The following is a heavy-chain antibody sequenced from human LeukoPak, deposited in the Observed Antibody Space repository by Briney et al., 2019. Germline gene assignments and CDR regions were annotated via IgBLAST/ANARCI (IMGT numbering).Heavy chain of an antibody. D-gene: IGHD4-11*01. CDR2: IWNDGSSQ. Sequence: PGRSLRLSCAASKFTFSHYGMHWFRQAPGKGLEWVAVIWNDGSSQYYADSVKGRFTVSRDNSQKTLYLQMNSLRPEDTAVYYCAKDAERGFDYSNSLEKRGQGTLVTVSS. CDR3: AKDAERGFDYSNSLEK. V-gene: IGHV3-33*06. J-gene: IGHJ4*02. CDR1: KFTFSHYG.